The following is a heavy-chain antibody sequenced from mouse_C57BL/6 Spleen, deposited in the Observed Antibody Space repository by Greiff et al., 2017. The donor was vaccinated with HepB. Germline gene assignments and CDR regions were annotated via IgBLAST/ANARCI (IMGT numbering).Heavy chain of an antibody. CDR1: GFSLTSYG. CDR3: AKNGDYYGSRYAMDY. Sequence: QVQLKESGPGLVQPSQSLSITCTVSGFSLTSYGVHWVRQSPGKGLEWLGVIWRGGSTDYNAAFMSRLSITKDNSKSQVFFKMNSLQADDTAIYYGAKNGDYYGSRYAMDYWGQGTSVTVSS. CDR2: IWRGGST. J-gene: IGHJ4*01. D-gene: IGHD1-1*01. V-gene: IGHV2-5*01.